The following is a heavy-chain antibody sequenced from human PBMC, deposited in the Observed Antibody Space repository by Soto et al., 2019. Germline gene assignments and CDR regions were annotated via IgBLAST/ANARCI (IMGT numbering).Heavy chain of an antibody. CDR3: ARGPRGTWDNWFDP. CDR2: IYYSGST. D-gene: IGHD3-10*01. Sequence: PSETLSLTCTVSGGSISSYYWSWLRQPPGKGLEWIGYIYYSGSTNYNPSLKSRVTIPVDTSKNQFSLKLSSVTAADTAVYYCARGPRGTWDNWFDPWGQGTLVTVSS. J-gene: IGHJ5*02. V-gene: IGHV4-59*01. CDR1: GGSISSYY.